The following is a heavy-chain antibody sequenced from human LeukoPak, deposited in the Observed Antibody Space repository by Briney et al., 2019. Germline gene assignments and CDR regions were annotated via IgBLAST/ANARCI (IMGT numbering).Heavy chain of an antibody. CDR2: IIPIFGTA. CDR1: GGTFSSYA. J-gene: IGHJ4*02. CDR3: ARHCSGGSCAPSLDY. Sequence: SVKVSCKASGGTFSSYAISWVRQAPGQGLEWMGGIIPIFGTANYAQKLQGRVTMTTDTSTSTAYMELRSLRSDDTAVYYCARHCSGGSCAPSLDYWGQGTLVTVSS. D-gene: IGHD2-15*01. V-gene: IGHV1-69*05.